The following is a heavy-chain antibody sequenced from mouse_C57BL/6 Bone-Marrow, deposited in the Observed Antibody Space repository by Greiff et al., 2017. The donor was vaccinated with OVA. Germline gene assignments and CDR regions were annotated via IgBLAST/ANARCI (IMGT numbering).Heavy chain of an antibody. V-gene: IGHV1-9*01. Sequence: QVQLQQSGAELMKPGASVKLSCKATGYTFTGYWIEWVKQRPGHGLEWIGEILPGSGSTNYNEKFKGKATFTADTSSNTAYMQLSSLTTEDSAIYYFARWGYYYGSSGSPYWYFDVWGTGTTVTVSS. CDR2: ILPGSGST. J-gene: IGHJ1*03. CDR3: ARWGYYYGSSGSPYWYFDV. CDR1: GYTFTGYW. D-gene: IGHD1-1*01.